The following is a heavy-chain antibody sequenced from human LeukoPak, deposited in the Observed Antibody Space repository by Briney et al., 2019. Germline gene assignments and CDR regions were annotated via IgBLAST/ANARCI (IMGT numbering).Heavy chain of an antibody. Sequence: GGSLRLSCAASGFTFRRYGMHWVRQAPGKGLEWVAVISYDGSNKYYADSVKGRFTISRDNSKNTLYLQMNSLRAEDTAVYYCARALGYYGLEKGLDYWGQGTLVTVSS. J-gene: IGHJ4*02. CDR3: ARALGYYGLEKGLDY. V-gene: IGHV3-30*19. CDR2: ISYDGSNK. CDR1: GFTFRRYG. D-gene: IGHD3-10*01.